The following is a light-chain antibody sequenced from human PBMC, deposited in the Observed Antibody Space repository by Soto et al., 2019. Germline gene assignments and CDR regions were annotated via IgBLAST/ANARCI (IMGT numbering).Light chain of an antibody. CDR2: DTS. V-gene: IGKV3-11*01. CDR3: QQRFSWPPT. CDR1: QSGSRY. Sequence: EIGLTQSPATLSLSPGDRATLSCRASQSGSRYLAWYQQKPGQAPRLLIHDTSTKATGVPDIFSGSGSGTEFTLTISSLEPEDSAMYYCQQRFSWPPTFGGGTHVEIK. J-gene: IGKJ4*01.